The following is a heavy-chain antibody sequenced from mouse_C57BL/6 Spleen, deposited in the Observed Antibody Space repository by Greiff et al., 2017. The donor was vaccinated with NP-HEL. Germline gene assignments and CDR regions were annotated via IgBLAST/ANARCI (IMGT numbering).Heavy chain of an antibody. J-gene: IGHJ4*01. V-gene: IGHV1-62-2*01. CDR1: GYTFTEYT. CDR2: FYPGSGSI. CDR3: ARHELGGDGDYYGSSYRPSYAMDY. Sequence: QVQLQQSGAELVKPGASVKLSCKASGYTFTEYTIHWVKQRSGQGLEWIGWFYPGSGSIKYNEKFKVKATLTADKSSSTVYMELSRLTSEDSAVYFCARHELGGDGDYYGSSYRPSYAMDYWGQGTSVTVSS. D-gene: IGHD1-1*01.